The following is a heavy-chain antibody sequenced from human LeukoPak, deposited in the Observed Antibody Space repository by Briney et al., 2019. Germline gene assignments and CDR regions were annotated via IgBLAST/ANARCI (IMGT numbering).Heavy chain of an antibody. CDR3: ARQPLYDMSPGQPDY. D-gene: IGHD3-16*02. J-gene: IGHJ4*02. V-gene: IGHV3-11*04. Sequence: GGSLRLSCAASGFTFSDYDMSWIRQAPGKGLEWVSDISSSGSTIYYADSVKGRFTISRDNAKNSLYLQMNSLRAEDTAVYYCARQPLYDMSPGQPDYWGQGTLVTVSS. CDR1: GFTFSDYD. CDR2: ISSSGSTI.